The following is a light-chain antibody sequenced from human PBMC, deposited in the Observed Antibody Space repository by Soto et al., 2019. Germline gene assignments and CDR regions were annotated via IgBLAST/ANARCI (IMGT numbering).Light chain of an antibody. CDR3: QQYNSYST. CDR2: DAS. CDR1: QSVSAR. V-gene: IGKV1-5*01. J-gene: IGKJ1*01. Sequence: DIQMTQSPSTLSASVGDRVTITCRASQSVSARLAWYQNRPEEARPLLIYDASSFASGLPTWFSGRGSGTEFTLTISSLQPDDFATYYCQQYNSYSTFGKGTKVDIK.